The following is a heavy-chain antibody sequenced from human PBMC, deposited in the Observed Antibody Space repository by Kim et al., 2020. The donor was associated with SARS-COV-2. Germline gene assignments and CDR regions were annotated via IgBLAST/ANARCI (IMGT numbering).Heavy chain of an antibody. Sequence: GGSLRLSCAASGFTFSSYGMHWVRQAPGKGLEWVAVISYDGSNKYYADSVKGRFTISRDNSKNTLYLQMNSLRAEDTAVYYCARVAITMVRNGMDVWGQGTTVTVSS. CDR2: ISYDGSNK. CDR3: ARVAITMVRNGMDV. CDR1: GFTFSSYG. V-gene: IGHV3-33*05. J-gene: IGHJ6*02. D-gene: IGHD3-10*01.